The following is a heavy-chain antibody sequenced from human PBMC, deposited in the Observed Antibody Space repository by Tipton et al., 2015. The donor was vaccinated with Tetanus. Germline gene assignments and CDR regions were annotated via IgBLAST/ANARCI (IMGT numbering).Heavy chain of an antibody. V-gene: IGHV4-31*03. CDR2: IYYSGST. CDR1: GGSISSGGYY. J-gene: IGHJ5*02. CDR3: ARGGAADWFDP. Sequence: TLSLTCTVSGGSISSGGYYWSWIRQHPGKGLEWIGYIYYSGSTYYNPSLKSRVTISVDTSKNQFSLKLSSVTAADTAVYYCARGGAADWFDPWGQGTLVTVSS. D-gene: IGHD6-13*01.